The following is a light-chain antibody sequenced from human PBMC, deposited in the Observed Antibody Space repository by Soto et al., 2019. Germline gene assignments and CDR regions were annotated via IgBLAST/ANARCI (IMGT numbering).Light chain of an antibody. CDR3: QQYGSSPTT. V-gene: IGKV3-20*01. Sequence: EIVLTQSPGTLSLSPGERATLSCRASQSVSSSYLAWYKQKPGQAPRLLIYGASSRATGTPDRISSSGPRKDSTLNISSLQTEDFAVYYCQQYGSSPTTFGQGNKVDIK. J-gene: IGKJ1*01. CDR2: GAS. CDR1: QSVSSSY.